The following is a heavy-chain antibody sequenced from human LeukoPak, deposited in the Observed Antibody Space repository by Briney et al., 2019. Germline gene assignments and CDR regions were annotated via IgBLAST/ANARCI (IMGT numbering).Heavy chain of an antibody. CDR3: ARAYSSGWYFLGY. D-gene: IGHD6-19*01. J-gene: IGHJ4*02. CDR2: IIPISGIA. V-gene: IGHV1-69*04. Sequence: GASVKVSCKASGGTFSSYAISWVRQAPGQGLEWMGRIIPISGIANYAQKFQGRVTITADKSTSTAYMELSGLRSGDTAVYYCARAYSSGWYFLGYWGQGTLVTVSS. CDR1: GGTFSSYA.